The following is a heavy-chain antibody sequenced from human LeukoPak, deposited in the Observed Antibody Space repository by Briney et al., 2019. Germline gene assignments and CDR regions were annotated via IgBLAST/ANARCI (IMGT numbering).Heavy chain of an antibody. CDR2: IWYDGSNK. Sequence: PGGSLRLSCAAPGFTFSSYGMHWVRQAPGKGLEWVAVIWYDGSNKYYADSVKGRFTISRDNSKNTLYLQMNSLRAEDTAVYYCARGSEPMVVTIDYWGQGTLVTVSS. D-gene: IGHD2-21*02. J-gene: IGHJ4*02. CDR3: ARGSEPMVVTIDY. V-gene: IGHV3-33*01. CDR1: GFTFSSYG.